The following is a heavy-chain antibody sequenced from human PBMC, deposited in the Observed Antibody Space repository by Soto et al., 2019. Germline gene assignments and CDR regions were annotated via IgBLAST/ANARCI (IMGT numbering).Heavy chain of an antibody. J-gene: IGHJ4*02. Sequence: GGSLRLSCAASGFTFSSYAMSWVRQAPGKGLEWVSAISGSGGSTYYADSVKGRFTISRDNSKNTLYLQMNSLRAEDTAVYYCAKGRVKFGMASGDYWGQGTLVTVSS. CDR1: GFTFSSYA. CDR3: AKGRVKFGMASGDY. V-gene: IGHV3-23*01. D-gene: IGHD3-3*01. CDR2: ISGSGGST.